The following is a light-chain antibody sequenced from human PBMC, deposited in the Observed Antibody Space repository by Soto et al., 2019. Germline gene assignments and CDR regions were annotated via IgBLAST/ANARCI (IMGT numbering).Light chain of an antibody. CDR3: QQTFSTPIT. CDR1: HTVRTY. J-gene: IGKJ5*01. V-gene: IGKV1-39*01. CDR2: AAS. Sequence: GDRVTLTCRASHTVRTYLNWYQQRPGKAPTPLIYAASSLQSSVPPRFSGAGSETDFTLTINGLQPEDFATYYCQQTFSTPITFGQGTRLEI.